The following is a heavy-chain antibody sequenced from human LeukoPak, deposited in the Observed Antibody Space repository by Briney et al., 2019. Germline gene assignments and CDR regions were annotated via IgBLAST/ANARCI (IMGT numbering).Heavy chain of an antibody. V-gene: IGHV3-23*01. Sequence: GGSLRLSCAASGFTFSSYAMNWVRQAPGKGLEWVSVMSGSGGGTHYADSVKGRFTISRDSSKNTLYLQMDSLRAEDTAVYYCAKMVGDYGLYYFDYWGQGTLVTVSS. CDR3: AKMVGDYGLYYFDY. J-gene: IGHJ4*02. D-gene: IGHD4-17*01. CDR1: GFTFSSYA. CDR2: MSGSGGGT.